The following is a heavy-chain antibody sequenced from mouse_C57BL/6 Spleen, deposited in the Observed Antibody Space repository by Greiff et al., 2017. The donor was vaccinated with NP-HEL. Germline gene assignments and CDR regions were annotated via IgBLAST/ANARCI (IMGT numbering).Heavy chain of an antibody. Sequence: QVQLQQPGAELVMPGQSVKLSCKASGYTFTSYWMHWVKQRPGQGLEWIGEIDRSDSDTNYNQKIKGKSTLTVDKSSSTSYKQLSSLTSEDSADYYCASLGNYSWYFDVWGKGTTVTVSS. J-gene: IGHJ1*03. V-gene: IGHV1-69*01. D-gene: IGHD2-1*01. CDR2: IDRSDSDT. CDR1: GYTFTSYW. CDR3: ASLGNYSWYFDV.